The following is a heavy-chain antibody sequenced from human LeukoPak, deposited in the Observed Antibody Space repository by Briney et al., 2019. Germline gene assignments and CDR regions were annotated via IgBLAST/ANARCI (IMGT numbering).Heavy chain of an antibody. V-gene: IGHV3-30-3*01. D-gene: IGHD6-19*01. CDR2: VSVDGNRL. Sequence: PGGSLRLSCTVSGFSLSNTIMHWVRQGAGKSLEWVAGVSVDGNRLHYVDSVEGPFTISTDNSKRTICLQMNRLRVAGPGFSFCVREGRSSGRAPSFNMWDQSPMVTASS. CDR1: GFSLSNTI. J-gene: IGHJ3*02. CDR3: VREGRSSGRAPSFNM.